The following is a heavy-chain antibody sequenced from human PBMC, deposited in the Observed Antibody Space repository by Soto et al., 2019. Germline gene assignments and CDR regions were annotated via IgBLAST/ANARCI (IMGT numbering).Heavy chain of an antibody. D-gene: IGHD6-13*01. V-gene: IGHV5-10-1*01. J-gene: IGHJ6*02. CDR3: ASARGLAAAYYYYGMDV. Sequence: PGESLKISCQGSGYSFTSYWISWVRQVPGKGLEWMGRIDPSDSYTNYSPSFQGHVTISADKSISTAYLQWSSLKASDTAMYYCASARGLAAAYYYYGMDVWGQGTTVTVSS. CDR2: IDPSDSYT. CDR1: GYSFTSYW.